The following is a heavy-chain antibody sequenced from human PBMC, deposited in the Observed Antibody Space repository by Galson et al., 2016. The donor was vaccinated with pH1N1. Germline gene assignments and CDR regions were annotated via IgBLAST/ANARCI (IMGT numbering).Heavy chain of an antibody. J-gene: IGHJ4*02. CDR1: GFTFNKYG. CDR3: AKVVRGSSWPSFDY. D-gene: IGHD6-13*01. V-gene: IGHV3-30*18. Sequence: SLRLSCAASGFTFNKYGMHWVRQAPGKGLEWVAVISYDGSNKYYADSVKGRFTISRDDSKNMLYLQMNSLRAEDMAVYYCAKVVRGSSWPSFDYWGQGTLVTVSS. CDR2: ISYDGSNK.